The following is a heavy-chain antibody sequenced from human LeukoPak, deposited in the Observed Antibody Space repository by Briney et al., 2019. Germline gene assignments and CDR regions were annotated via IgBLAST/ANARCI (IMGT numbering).Heavy chain of an antibody. D-gene: IGHD3-9*01. Sequence: ASVKVSCKASGYTFTSYGISWVRQAPGQGLEWMGWISAYNGNTNYAQKLQGRVTMTTDTSTSTAYMELRSLRSDDTAVYYCARAKTYYDILTGYSANYYYYYYMDVWGKGTTVTVSS. J-gene: IGHJ6*03. CDR3: ARAKTYYDILTGYSANYYYYYYMDV. V-gene: IGHV1-18*01. CDR1: GYTFTSYG. CDR2: ISAYNGNT.